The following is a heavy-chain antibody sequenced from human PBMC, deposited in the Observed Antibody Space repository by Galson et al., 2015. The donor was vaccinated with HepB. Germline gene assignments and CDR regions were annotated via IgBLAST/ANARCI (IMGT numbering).Heavy chain of an antibody. CDR2: ISAYNGNT. J-gene: IGHJ4*02. Sequence: SVKVSCKASGGTFSSYAISWVRQAPGQGLEWMGWISAYNGNTNYAQRLQGRVTMTTDTSTSTAYMELRSLRSDDTAVYYCARDLYGDYGFWRDWGQGTLVTVSS. CDR3: ARDLYGDYGFWRD. V-gene: IGHV1-18*01. D-gene: IGHD4-17*01. CDR1: GGTFSSYA.